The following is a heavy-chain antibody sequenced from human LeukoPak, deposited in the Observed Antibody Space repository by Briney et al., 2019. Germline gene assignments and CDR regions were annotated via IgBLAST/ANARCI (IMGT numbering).Heavy chain of an antibody. J-gene: IGHJ4*02. CDR1: GFTFSSYS. Sequence: GGSLRLSCAASGFTFSSYSMNWVRQAPGKGLEWVSSISSSSSYIYYADSVKGRFTISRDNSKNTLYLQMNSLRAEDTAVYYCAEALVGATTSPGLWGQGTLVTVSS. V-gene: IGHV3-21*01. CDR2: ISSSSSYI. D-gene: IGHD1-26*01. CDR3: AEALVGATTSPGL.